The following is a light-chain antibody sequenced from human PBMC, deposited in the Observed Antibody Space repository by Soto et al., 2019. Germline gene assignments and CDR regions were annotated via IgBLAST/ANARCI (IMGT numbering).Light chain of an antibody. J-gene: IGLJ1*01. CDR1: SSDVGGYNY. V-gene: IGLV2-14*01. CDR2: DVS. CDR3: SSYTSSSTLV. Sequence: QSALTQPASVSGSPGQSITISCTGTSSDVGGYNYVSWYQQHPGKAPKLMIYDVSNRPSGVSNRFSGSKSGNTASLTISGLQAEDEADYYCSSYTSSSTLVFGPGTKHTVL.